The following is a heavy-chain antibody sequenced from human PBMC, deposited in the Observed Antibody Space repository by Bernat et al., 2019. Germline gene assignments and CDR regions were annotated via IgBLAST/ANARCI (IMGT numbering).Heavy chain of an antibody. CDR3: ARHGLSIAAAAYPFDS. J-gene: IGHJ4*02. CDR2: IYYSGST. D-gene: IGHD6-13*01. CDR1: GGSISSSSYY. Sequence: QLQLQESGPGLVKPSETLSLTCIVSGGSISSSSYYWGWIRQPPGKGLEWIGSIYYSGSTYYNPSLKGRVTISVDTSKNQFSLKLNSVAAADTAVYHCARHGLSIAAAAYPFDSWGQGTLVTVSS. V-gene: IGHV4-39*01.